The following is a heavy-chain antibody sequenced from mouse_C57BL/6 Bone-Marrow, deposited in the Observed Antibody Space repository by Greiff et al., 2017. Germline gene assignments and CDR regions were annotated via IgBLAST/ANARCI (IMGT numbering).Heavy chain of an antibody. J-gene: IGHJ2*01. V-gene: IGHV14-3*01. Sequence: DVQLVESVAELVRPGDSVKMSCTASGFNIKNTYMHWVKQRPDQGLEWIGRIDPANGNTKYAPKFQGKATITADTSSNTAYLQLSSLTSEDTAIYYCAFGYYEDYWGQGTTLTVSS. CDR2: IDPANGNT. CDR1: GFNIKNTY. CDR3: AFGYYEDY. D-gene: IGHD2-3*01.